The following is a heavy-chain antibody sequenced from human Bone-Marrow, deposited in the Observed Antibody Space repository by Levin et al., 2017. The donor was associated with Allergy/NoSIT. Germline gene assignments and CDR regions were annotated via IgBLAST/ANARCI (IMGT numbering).Heavy chain of an antibody. J-gene: IGHJ6*02. V-gene: IGHV4-30-4*01. CDR2: IHHSGST. Sequence: SETLSLTCTVSGGSINSAEHYWSWIRQPPGKGLEWIGDIHHSGSTHYNPSLRRRVSISVDTSGDQFSLTLSSVTGADTAVYFCARDRRFFYDTSGFYPNAYYYYGLDVWGQGTTVIVSS. CDR1: GGSINSAEHY. D-gene: IGHD3-22*01. CDR3: ARDRRFFYDTSGFYPNAYYYYGLDV.